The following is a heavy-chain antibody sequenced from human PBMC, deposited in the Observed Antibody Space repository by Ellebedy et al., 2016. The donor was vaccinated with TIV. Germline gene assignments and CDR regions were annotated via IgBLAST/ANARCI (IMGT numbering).Heavy chain of an antibody. D-gene: IGHD3-22*01. CDR1: GFTFSSYA. CDR2: ISNTGSRT. CDR3: AKGRGGGSDSSAPRYYFDY. V-gene: IGHV3-23*01. J-gene: IGHJ4*02. Sequence: PGGSLRLSCAASGFTFSSYAMSWVLQAPGRGLEWVSTISNTGSRTYYADSVEGRFIISRDNSKKTLYLQMNSLRAEDTAVHYCAKGRGGGSDSSAPRYYFDYWGLGTLVTVSS.